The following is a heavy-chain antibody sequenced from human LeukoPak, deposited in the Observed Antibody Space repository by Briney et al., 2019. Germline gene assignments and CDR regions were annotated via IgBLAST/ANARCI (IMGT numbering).Heavy chain of an antibody. J-gene: IGHJ4*02. CDR1: VFTFRSFA. D-gene: IGHD3-10*01. V-gene: IGHV3-30*02. Sequence: GGSLRLSCVASVFTFRSFAMHWVRQAPGKGLEWVAFIRYDGTNTYYADSVKGRFTHSRDNSKNTLYLQMNSLRPEDTAVYYCAKDLSPYYYGSGFDYWGQGTLVTVSS. CDR2: IRYDGTNT. CDR3: AKDLSPYYYGSGFDY.